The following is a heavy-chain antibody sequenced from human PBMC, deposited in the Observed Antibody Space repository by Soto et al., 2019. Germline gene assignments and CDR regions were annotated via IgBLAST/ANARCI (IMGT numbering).Heavy chain of an antibody. D-gene: IGHD3-16*02. CDR1: GGSISSGGYY. V-gene: IGHV4-31*03. J-gene: IGHJ4*02. CDR2: IYYSGST. CDR3: ARGGDYVWGSYRYRGDYFDY. Sequence: SETLSLTCTVSGGSISSGGYYWSWIRQHPGKGLEWIGYIYYSGSTYYNPSLKSRVTISVDTSKNQFSLKLSSVTAADTAVYYCARGGDYVWGSYRYRGDYFDYWGQGTLVTVSS.